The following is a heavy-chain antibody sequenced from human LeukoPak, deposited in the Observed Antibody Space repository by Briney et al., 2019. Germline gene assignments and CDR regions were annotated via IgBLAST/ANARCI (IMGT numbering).Heavy chain of an antibody. CDR1: GFTFSSYA. CDR3: ARDEGSYCSSMSGY. J-gene: IGHJ4*02. D-gene: IGHD2-2*01. V-gene: IGHV3-30-3*01. CDR2: ISYDGSNK. Sequence: HPGGSLRLSCAASGFTFSSYAMHWVRQAPGKGLEWVAVISYDGSNKYYADSVKGRFTISRDNSKNTLYLQMNSLRAEDTAVYYCARDEGSYCSSMSGYWGQGTLVTVSS.